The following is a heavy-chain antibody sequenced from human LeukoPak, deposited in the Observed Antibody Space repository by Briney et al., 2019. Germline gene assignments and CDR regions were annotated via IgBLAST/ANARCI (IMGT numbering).Heavy chain of an antibody. CDR3: AREAATEQTDY. Sequence: PGGALRLFCAASGFTFSSYEMNWVRQAPGKGLEWVSYISSSGSTIYYADSVKGRFTISRDNAKNSLYLQMNSLRAEDTAVYYCAREAATEQTDYWGQGTLVTVSS. J-gene: IGHJ4*02. CDR2: ISSSGSTI. V-gene: IGHV3-48*03. D-gene: IGHD2-15*01. CDR1: GFTFSSYE.